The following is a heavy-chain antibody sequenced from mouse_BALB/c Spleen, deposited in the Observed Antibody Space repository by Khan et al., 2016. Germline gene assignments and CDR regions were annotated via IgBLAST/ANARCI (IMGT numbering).Heavy chain of an antibody. CDR2: IYPGDGTT. J-gene: IGHJ3*01. V-gene: IGHV1S56*01. CDR3: AREFVY. CDR1: GYTFTSYD. Sequence: QVQLKQSGPDLVKPGTLVKLSCKASGYTFTSYDINWVQQRPGQGLEWIGWIYPGDGTTKYNEKVKGKATLNAGKSIRTASRQLSSLTSETYAVYFCAREFVYWGQGTLVTVSA.